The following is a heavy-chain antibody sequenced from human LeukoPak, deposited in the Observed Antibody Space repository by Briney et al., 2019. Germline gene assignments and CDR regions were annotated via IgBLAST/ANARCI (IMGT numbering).Heavy chain of an antibody. CDR2: IWYDGSNK. Sequence: PGGSLRLSCAASGFTFSSYGMHWVRQAPGKGLEWVAVIWYDGSNKYYADSVKGRFTISRDNSKNTLYLQMNSLRAEDTAVYYCARDLPTNPPQGHIAVAGGDYWGQGTLVTVSS. D-gene: IGHD6-19*01. CDR3: ARDLPTNPPQGHIAVAGGDY. V-gene: IGHV3-33*01. CDR1: GFTFSSYG. J-gene: IGHJ4*02.